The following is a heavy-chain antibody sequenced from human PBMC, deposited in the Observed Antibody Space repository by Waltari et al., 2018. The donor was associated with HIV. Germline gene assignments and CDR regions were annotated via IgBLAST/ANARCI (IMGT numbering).Heavy chain of an antibody. CDR3: ARAPTTVVTGDY. CDR2: IWYDGSNK. J-gene: IGHJ4*02. V-gene: IGHV3-33*01. Sequence: QVQLVESGGGVVQPGRSLRLSCAASGFTFSSYGMHWVRQAPGKGLEWVAVIWYDGSNKYYADSVKGRFTISRDNSKNTLYLQMNSLRAEDTAVYYCARAPTTVVTGDYWGQGTLVTVSS. CDR1: GFTFSSYG. D-gene: IGHD4-17*01.